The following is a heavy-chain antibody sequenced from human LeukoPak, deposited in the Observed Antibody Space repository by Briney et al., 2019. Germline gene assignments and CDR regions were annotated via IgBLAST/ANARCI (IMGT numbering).Heavy chain of an antibody. J-gene: IGHJ4*02. CDR2: ISSSSRTI. CDR1: GFTFSSYS. CDR3: ARDIYYYGSGSLDY. Sequence: GGSPRLSCAASGFTFSSYSMNWVRQAPGKGLEWVSYISSSSRTIYYADSVKGRFTISRDNAKNSLYLQMNSLRDEDTAVYYCARDIYYYGSGSLDYWGQGTLVTVPS. D-gene: IGHD3-10*01. V-gene: IGHV3-48*02.